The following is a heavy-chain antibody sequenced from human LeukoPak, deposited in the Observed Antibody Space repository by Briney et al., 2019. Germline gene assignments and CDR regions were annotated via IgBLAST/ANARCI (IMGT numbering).Heavy chain of an antibody. J-gene: IGHJ4*02. CDR3: ARESWYYDSSGYYPLSY. Sequence: ASVKVSCKASGYTFTTYGVTWVRQAPGQGLEWMGWTSTYNGNTVYAQKFQGRLTVTTDTSTSTVYMELRGLRSDDTAVYYCARESWYYDSSGYYPLSYWGQGTLVTVSS. D-gene: IGHD3-22*01. CDR1: GYTFTTYG. V-gene: IGHV1-18*01. CDR2: TSTYNGNT.